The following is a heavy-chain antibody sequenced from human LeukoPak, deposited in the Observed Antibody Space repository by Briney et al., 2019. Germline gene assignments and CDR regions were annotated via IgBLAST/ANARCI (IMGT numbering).Heavy chain of an antibody. Sequence: SETLSLTCGVSGGSFSGYYWSWIRQSPGKGLEWIGEINHSGTTNYNPSLKSRVTISVDTSKNQFSLKLTSVTAADTAVYYCARRVVVITSTGSLDPWGQGILVTVSS. D-gene: IGHD2-15*01. CDR3: ARRVVVITSTGSLDP. CDR2: INHSGTT. CDR1: GGSFSGYY. J-gene: IGHJ5*02. V-gene: IGHV4-34*01.